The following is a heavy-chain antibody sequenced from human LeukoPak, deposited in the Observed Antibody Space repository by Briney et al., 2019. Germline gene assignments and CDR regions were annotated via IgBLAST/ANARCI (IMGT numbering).Heavy chain of an antibody. V-gene: IGHV3-21*01. D-gene: IGHD3-3*01. CDR2: ISSSGSYI. CDR1: GFTFSSYS. CDR3: AKEGNDFWTRTPPFLWFDP. Sequence: GGSLGLSCAASGFTFSSYSMNWVRQAPGKGLEWVSSISSSGSYIYYADSVKGRFTISRDNAKNSMYLQMNSLRAEDTAVYYCAKEGNDFWTRTPPFLWFDPWGQGTLVTVSS. J-gene: IGHJ5*02.